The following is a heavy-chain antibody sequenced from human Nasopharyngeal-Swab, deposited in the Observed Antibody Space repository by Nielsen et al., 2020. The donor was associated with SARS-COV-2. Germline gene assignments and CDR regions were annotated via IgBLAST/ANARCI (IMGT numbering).Heavy chain of an antibody. D-gene: IGHD4-11*01. CDR1: GYTFSSYW. J-gene: IGHJ4*02. CDR3: AKGDYSDYFFDY. CDR2: INIDGSVT. Sequence: GESLKISCTASGYTFSSYWMHWVRQVPGKGLVWVSRINIDGSVTDYADSVKGRFTISRDNARNTLYLQMNSLRAEDTAVYHCAKGDYSDYFFDYWGQGTLVTVSS. V-gene: IGHV3-74*01.